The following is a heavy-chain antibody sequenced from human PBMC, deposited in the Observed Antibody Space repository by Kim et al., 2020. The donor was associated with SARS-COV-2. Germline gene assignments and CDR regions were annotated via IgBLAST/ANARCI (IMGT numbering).Heavy chain of an antibody. CDR3: ARGYCSSTSCYQTFDY. V-gene: IGHV4-30-2*01. D-gene: IGHD2-2*01. Sequence: SLKSRVTISVDRSKNQFSLKLSSVTAADTAVYYCARGYCSSTSCYQTFDYWGQGTLVTVSS. J-gene: IGHJ4*02.